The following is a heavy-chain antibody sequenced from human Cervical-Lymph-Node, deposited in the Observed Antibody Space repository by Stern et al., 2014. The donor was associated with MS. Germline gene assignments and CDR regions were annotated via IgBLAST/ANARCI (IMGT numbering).Heavy chain of an antibody. D-gene: IGHD1-1*01. CDR1: GFTVSRDY. J-gene: IGHJ4*02. CDR3: ARDTSSPERSDW. V-gene: IGHV3-53*01. Sequence: VQLVESGGGVIQPGGSLRLSCTASGFTVSRDYMTWVRQAPGKGLEWVSLITNVGSTFYKDAVKARFTISRDDSKNTVYLHMTSLRAEDTAMYYCARDTSSPERSDWWGQGTLVTVSS. CDR2: ITNVGST.